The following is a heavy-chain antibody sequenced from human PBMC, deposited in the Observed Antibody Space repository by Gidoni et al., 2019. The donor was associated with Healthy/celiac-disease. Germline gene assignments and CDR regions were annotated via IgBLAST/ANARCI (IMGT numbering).Heavy chain of an antibody. V-gene: IGHV4-38-2*02. CDR2: IYHSGST. Sequence: QVQLQESGPGLVKPSETLSLTCAVSGYSISSGYYWGWIRQPPGKGLEWIGSIYHSGSTYYNPSLKSRVTISVDTSKNQFALKLSSVTAADTAVYYCARDPRYGYSSILWGQGTLVTVSS. D-gene: IGHD6-13*01. J-gene: IGHJ4*02. CDR1: GYSISSGYY. CDR3: ARDPRYGYSSIL.